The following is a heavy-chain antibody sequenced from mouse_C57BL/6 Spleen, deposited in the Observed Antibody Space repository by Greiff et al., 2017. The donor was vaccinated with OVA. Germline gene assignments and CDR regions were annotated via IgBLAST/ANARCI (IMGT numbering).Heavy chain of an antibody. J-gene: IGHJ3*01. CDR3: AREDPITTVAAY. V-gene: IGHV1-82*01. Sequence: VQLQQSGPELVKPGASVKISCKASGYAFSSSWMNWVKQRPGKGLEWIGRIYPGDGDTNYNGKFKGKATLTADKSSSTAYMQLSSLTSEDSAVYFCAREDPITTVAAYWGQGTLVTVSA. CDR1: GYAFSSSW. D-gene: IGHD1-1*01. CDR2: IYPGDGDT.